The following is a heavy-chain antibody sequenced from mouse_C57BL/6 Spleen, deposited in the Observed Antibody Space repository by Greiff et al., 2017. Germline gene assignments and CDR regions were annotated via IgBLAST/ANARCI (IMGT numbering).Heavy chain of an antibody. J-gene: IGHJ2*01. CDR1: GYTFTDYY. D-gene: IGHD3-2*02. CDR2: LTPYNGGT. Sequence: VQLQQSGPVLVKPGASVKMSCKASGYTFTDYYMNWVKQSHGTSLEWIGVLTPYNGGTSYNQKFKGKATLTVDKSSSSCYMQLNSLPSKHSAVYYCSSSPSSQAYHFDYLGQGTTPTVSS. CDR3: SSSPSSQAYHFDY. V-gene: IGHV1-19*01.